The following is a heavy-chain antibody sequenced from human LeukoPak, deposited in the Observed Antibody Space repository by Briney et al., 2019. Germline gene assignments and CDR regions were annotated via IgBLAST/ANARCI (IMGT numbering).Heavy chain of an antibody. Sequence: QSGGSLRLSCAASGFTFSSYGMHWVRQAPGKGLEWVAVISYDGSNKYYADSVKGRFTISRDNSKNTLYLQMNSLRAEDTAVYYCASESGDYSGPIDIWGQGTMVTVSS. CDR2: ISYDGSNK. V-gene: IGHV3-30*03. D-gene: IGHD4-17*01. J-gene: IGHJ3*02. CDR3: ASESGDYSGPIDI. CDR1: GFTFSSYG.